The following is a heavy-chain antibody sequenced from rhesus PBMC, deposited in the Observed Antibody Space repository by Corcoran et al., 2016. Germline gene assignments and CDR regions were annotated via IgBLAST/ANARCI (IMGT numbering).Heavy chain of an antibody. CDR3: TKDQYSFDY. D-gene: IGHD2-15*01. Sequence: EVQLVESGGGLVQPGGSLRLSCAASGFTFSDYYMYWVRQAPGKGLEWVGFIRSKGYGGTAKYAASVKGRFTISRDDSKSIAYLQMSSLKTEDTAVYYCTKDQYSFDYWGQGVLVTVSS. J-gene: IGHJ4*01. CDR1: GFTFSDYY. V-gene: IGHV3-184*01. CDR2: IRSKGYGGTA.